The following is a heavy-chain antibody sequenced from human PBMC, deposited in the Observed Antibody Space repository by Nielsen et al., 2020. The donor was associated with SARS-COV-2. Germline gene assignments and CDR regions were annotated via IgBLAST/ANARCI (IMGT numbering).Heavy chain of an antibody. V-gene: IGHV1-3*01. CDR2: INAGNGNT. D-gene: IGHD4-17*01. CDR1: GYTFTSYA. Sequence: ASVKVSCKASGYTFTSYAMHWVRQAPGQRLEWMGWINAGNGNTKYSQKFQGRVTITRDTSASTAYMELSSLRSEDTAVYYCARDDGDYVGGWFYPWGQGTLVTVSS. J-gene: IGHJ5*02. CDR3: ARDDGDYVGGWFYP.